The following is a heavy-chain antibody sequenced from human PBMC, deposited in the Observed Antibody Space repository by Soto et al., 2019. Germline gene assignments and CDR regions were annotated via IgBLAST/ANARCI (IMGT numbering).Heavy chain of an antibody. CDR1: GVALGNCA. CDR3: ARELRATKYSSSDYFDY. Sequence: LMLYCEAYGVALGNCAISCGRRALEQGLEWMGGIIPIFGTANYAQKFQGRVTITADESTSTAYMELSSLRSEDTAVYYCARELRATKYSSSDYFDYWGQGTLVTASS. D-gene: IGHD6-6*01. J-gene: IGHJ4*02. V-gene: IGHV1-69*01. CDR2: IIPIFGTA.